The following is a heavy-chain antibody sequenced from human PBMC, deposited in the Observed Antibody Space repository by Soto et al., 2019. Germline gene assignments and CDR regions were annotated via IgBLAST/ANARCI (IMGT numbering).Heavy chain of an antibody. V-gene: IGHV3-23*01. CDR2: ISGGGGST. CDR3: PRVRYYDSGSSINWFDP. D-gene: IGHD3-10*01. J-gene: IGHJ5*02. CDR1: GFTFSSYA. Sequence: GSLRLSCAASGFTFSSYAMSWVRQAPGKGLEWVSAISGGGGSTYYADSVKGRFTISRDNSKNTLYLQMNSLRAEDTAVYYCPRVRYYDSGSSINWFDPWGQGTLVTVSS.